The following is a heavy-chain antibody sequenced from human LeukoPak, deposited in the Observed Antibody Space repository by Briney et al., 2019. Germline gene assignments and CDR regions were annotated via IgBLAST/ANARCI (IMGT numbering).Heavy chain of an antibody. CDR3: ARVDSPIDY. D-gene: IGHD2-15*01. CDR2: MNPTSGYT. Sequence: ASVKVSCKASGYRFTSYDINWVRQATGQGLEWMGWMNPTSGYTGYAQKFQGRVTMTRDTSISTAYMELSGLRFEDTAVYYCARVDSPIDYWGQGTLVTVSS. J-gene: IGHJ4*02. V-gene: IGHV1-8*01. CDR1: GYRFTSYD.